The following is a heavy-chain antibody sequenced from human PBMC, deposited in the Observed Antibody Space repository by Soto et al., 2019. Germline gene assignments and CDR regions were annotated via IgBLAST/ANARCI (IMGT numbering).Heavy chain of an antibody. CDR2: INAGNGNT. V-gene: IGHV1-3*01. CDR3: ARDRVVARTEDWFDP. J-gene: IGHJ5*02. Sequence: QVQLVQSGAEVKKPGASVKVSCKASGYTFTSYAMHWVRQAPGQRLEWMGWINAGNGNTKYSQKFQGRVTITRDTSASTAYMELSSLRSEDTAVYYCARDRVVARTEDWFDPWGQGTLVTVSS. CDR1: GYTFTSYA. D-gene: IGHD2-15*01.